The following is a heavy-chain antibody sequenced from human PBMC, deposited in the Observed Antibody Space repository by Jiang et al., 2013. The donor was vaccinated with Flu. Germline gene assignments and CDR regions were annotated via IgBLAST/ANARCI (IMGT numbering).Heavy chain of an antibody. CDR3: AREGTGYYPPTNWFDP. D-gene: IGHD3/OR15-3a*01. J-gene: IGHJ5*02. Sequence: GGSISSGDYYWSWIRQPPGKGLEWIGYIYYSGSTYYNPSLKSRVTISVDTSKNQFSLKLSSVTAADTAVYYCAREGTGYYPPTNWFDPWGQGTLVTVSS. CDR2: IYYSGST. V-gene: IGHV4-30-4*01. CDR1: GGSISSGDYY.